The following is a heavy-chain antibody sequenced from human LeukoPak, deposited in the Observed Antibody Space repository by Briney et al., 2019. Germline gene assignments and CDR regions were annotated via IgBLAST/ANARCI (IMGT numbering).Heavy chain of an antibody. CDR2: TYYRSKWYN. V-gene: IGHV6-1*01. Sequence: SQTLSLTCAISGDSVSSNSAAWNWIRQSPPRGLEWLGRTYYRSKWYNDYAVSVKSRITINPDTSKNQFSLQLNSVTPEDTAVYYCARGLYYDFWPNYFDYWGQGTLVTVSS. CDR3: ARGLYYDFWPNYFDY. D-gene: IGHD3-3*01. CDR1: GDSVSSNSAA. J-gene: IGHJ4*02.